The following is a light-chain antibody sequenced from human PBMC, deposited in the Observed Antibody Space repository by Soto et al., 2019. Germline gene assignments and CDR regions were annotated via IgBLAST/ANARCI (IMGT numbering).Light chain of an antibody. CDR3: QHYANSLYT. J-gene: IGKJ2*01. V-gene: IGKV3-20*01. CDR1: QSVSSSF. CDR2: GAS. Sequence: EIVLTQSPGTLSLSPGERATLSCRASQSVSSSFLAWYQQKPGQAPRLLIYGASSRATGIPDMFSGSGSGTDFTLTISRLEPEDFAMYYCQHYANSLYTFGQGTKLEF.